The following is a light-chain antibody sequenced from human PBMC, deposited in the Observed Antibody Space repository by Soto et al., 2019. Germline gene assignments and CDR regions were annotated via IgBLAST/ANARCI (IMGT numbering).Light chain of an antibody. Sequence: QAVVTQPPSVSGAPGQRVTISCTGSSSNFGAGSDVHWYQQLPGTAPKLLIYINTNRPSGVPDRFSGSRSGTSASLAITGLQAADEADYSCQSYESSLSAWVFGGGTKLTVL. CDR3: QSYESSLSAWV. CDR2: INT. V-gene: IGLV1-40*01. J-gene: IGLJ3*02. CDR1: SSNFGAGSD.